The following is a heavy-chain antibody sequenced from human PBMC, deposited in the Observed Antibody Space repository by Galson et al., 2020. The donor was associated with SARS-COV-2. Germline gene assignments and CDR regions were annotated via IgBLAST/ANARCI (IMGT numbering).Heavy chain of an antibody. D-gene: IGHD3-10*01. CDR2: ISYDGSNK. V-gene: IGHV3-30-3*01. CDR3: ARARGGNYYYGMDV. J-gene: IGHJ6*02. Sequence: GESLKISCAASGFTFSSYAMHWVRQAPGTGLEWVAVISYDGSNKYYADSVKGRFTISRDNSKNTLYLQMNSLRAEDTAVYYCARARGGNYYYGMDVWGQGTTVTVSS. CDR1: GFTFSSYA.